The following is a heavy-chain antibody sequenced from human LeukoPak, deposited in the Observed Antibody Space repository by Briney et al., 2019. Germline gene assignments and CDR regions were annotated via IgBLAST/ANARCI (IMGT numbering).Heavy chain of an antibody. CDR2: VRYDGSNK. CDR3: ARLGVGATRDAFDI. J-gene: IGHJ3*02. CDR1: GFTFRSYG. D-gene: IGHD1-26*01. Sequence: GGSLRLSCAASGFTFRSYGMHWVRQAPGKGLEWVAVVRYDGSNKYYADSVKGRFAISRDNSKNSLYLQMNSLRAEDTALYYCARLGVGATRDAFDIWGQGTMVTVSS. V-gene: IGHV3-33*01.